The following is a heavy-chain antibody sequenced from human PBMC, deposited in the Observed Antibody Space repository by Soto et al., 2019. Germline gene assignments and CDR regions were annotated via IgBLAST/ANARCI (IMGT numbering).Heavy chain of an antibody. CDR2: IRDRAYNYAT. Sequence: EVLLVESGGGLVQPGGSLKLSCAASGFVFKDSSIHWVRQASGKGLEWIGRIRDRAYNYATAYAASVKGRFTISRDDSNNMGVLQKNRLETEDTGIYYCTRLIRAAPDYLGQGTLVTVSS. J-gene: IGHJ4*02. D-gene: IGHD3-10*01. V-gene: IGHV3-73*01. CDR3: TRLIRAAPDY. CDR1: GFVFKDSS.